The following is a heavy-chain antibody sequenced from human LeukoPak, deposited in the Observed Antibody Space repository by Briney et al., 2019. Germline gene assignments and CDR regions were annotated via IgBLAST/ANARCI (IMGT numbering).Heavy chain of an antibody. V-gene: IGHV3-15*01. Sequence: PGGSLRLSCAASGFTFTFYWMSWVRQVPGKGLEWLGRIKSKTDGETADYAAPVRGRFFISRDDRKDTLYVEINSLKTEDTGIYYCTIVLRPYRGSGYRNWFDPWGRGTLVTVSS. CDR1: GFTFTFYW. J-gene: IGHJ5*02. CDR3: TIVLRPYRGSGYRNWFDP. CDR2: IKSKTDGETA. D-gene: IGHD3-22*01.